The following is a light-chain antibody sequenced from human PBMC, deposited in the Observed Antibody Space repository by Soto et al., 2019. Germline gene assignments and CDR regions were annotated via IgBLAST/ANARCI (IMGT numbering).Light chain of an antibody. J-gene: IGKJ5*01. CDR1: QSIGDY. V-gene: IGKV1-39*01. CDR3: QHPYSIPHT. CDR2: AAS. Sequence: DIQETQSPPSLSASVGNRATITCRASQSIGDYLNWYQYKPRKARNVLIYAASTLHGGVPSRFSGSGSGTDFTLSISSLQPEDFATYYCQHPYSIPHTFGQGTRLYIK.